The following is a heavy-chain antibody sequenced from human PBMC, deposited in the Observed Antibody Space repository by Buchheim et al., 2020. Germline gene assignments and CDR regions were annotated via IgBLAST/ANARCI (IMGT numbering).Heavy chain of an antibody. V-gene: IGHV3-48*01. CDR2: ITSSGGAI. D-gene: IGHD6-13*01. Sequence: EVQLVESGGGSVQPGGSLRLSCAASGFTFSSYSMNWVRQAPGRGLEWLSYITSSGGAIYYAASVKGRFTISSDSAKNSLYLQMNSLTAEDTAVYYCARRGGPVIASAGSNWYFDLWGRGTL. J-gene: IGHJ2*01. CDR1: GFTFSSYS. CDR3: ARRGGPVIASAGSNWYFDL.